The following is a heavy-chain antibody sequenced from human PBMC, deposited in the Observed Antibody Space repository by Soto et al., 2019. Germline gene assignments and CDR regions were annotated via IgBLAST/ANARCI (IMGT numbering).Heavy chain of an antibody. CDR2: INAGNGNT. CDR3: ARSPRMVRGVIGAFDI. D-gene: IGHD3-10*01. J-gene: IGHJ3*02. Sequence: ASVKVSCKASGYTFTSYAMHWVRQAPGQRLEWMGWINAGNGNTKYSQKFQGRVTITRDTSASTAYMELSSLRSEDTAVYYCARSPRMVRGVIGAFDIWGQGTMVTVSS. V-gene: IGHV1-3*01. CDR1: GYTFTSYA.